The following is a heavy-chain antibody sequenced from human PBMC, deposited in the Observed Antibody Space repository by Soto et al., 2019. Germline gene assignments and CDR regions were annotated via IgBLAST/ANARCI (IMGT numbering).Heavy chain of an antibody. Sequence: PGGSLRLSCAASVFTFSSYAMSWVRQAPGKGLEWVSAISGSGGSTYYADSVKGRFTISRDNSKNTLYLQMNSLRAEDTAVYYCAKDPHLAPRPMYYDILSMVPYYFDYWGQGTLVTVSS. CDR1: VFTFSSYA. J-gene: IGHJ4*02. V-gene: IGHV3-23*01. D-gene: IGHD3-9*01. CDR2: ISGSGGST. CDR3: AKDPHLAPRPMYYDILSMVPYYFDY.